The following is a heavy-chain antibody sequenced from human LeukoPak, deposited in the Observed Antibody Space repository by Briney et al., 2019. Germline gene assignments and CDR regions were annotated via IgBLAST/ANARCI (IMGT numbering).Heavy chain of an antibody. CDR2: IIPIFGTA. D-gene: IGHD5-18*01. Sequence: SVKVSCKASGGTFSSYAISWVRQAPGQGLEWMGGIIPIFGTANYAQKFQGRVTITTDESTSTAYMELSSLRSEDTAVYYCARGYSYGYYYCYMDVWGKGTTVTVSS. V-gene: IGHV1-69*05. CDR1: GGTFSSYA. J-gene: IGHJ6*03. CDR3: ARGYSYGYYYCYMDV.